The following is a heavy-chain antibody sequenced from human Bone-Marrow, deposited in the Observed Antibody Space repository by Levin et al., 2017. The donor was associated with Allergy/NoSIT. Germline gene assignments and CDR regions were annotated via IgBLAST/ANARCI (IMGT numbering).Heavy chain of an antibody. CDR2: INHSGST. V-gene: IGHV4-34*01. Sequence: SETLSLTCAFYGGSFSGYYWSWIRQPPGKGLEWIGEINHSGSTNYNPSLKSRVTISVDTSKNQFSLKLSSVTAADTAVYYCARGPRYCSGGSCLNWFDPWGQGTLVTVSS. CDR1: GGSFSGYY. J-gene: IGHJ5*02. CDR3: ARGPRYCSGGSCLNWFDP. D-gene: IGHD2-15*01.